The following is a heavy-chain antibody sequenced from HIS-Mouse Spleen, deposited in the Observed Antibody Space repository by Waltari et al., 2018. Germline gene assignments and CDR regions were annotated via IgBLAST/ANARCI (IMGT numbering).Heavy chain of an antibody. CDR1: GCSISSYS. Sequence: QVQLQESGPGLVKPSETLSLTCTVPGCSISSYSWSWIRQPPGKGLDWIGYIYYSGSTNYNPSLKSRVTISVDTSKNQFSLKLSSVTAADTAVYYCARAGYYGNYYYGMDVWGQGTKV. CDR2: IYYSGST. CDR3: ARAGYYGNYYYGMDV. V-gene: IGHV4-59*01. D-gene: IGHD3-22*01. J-gene: IGHJ6*02.